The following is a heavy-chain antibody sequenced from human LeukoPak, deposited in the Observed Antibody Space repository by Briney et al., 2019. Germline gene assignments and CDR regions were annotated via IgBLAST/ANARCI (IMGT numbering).Heavy chain of an antibody. CDR1: GGSISSYY. CDR2: IYYSGST. D-gene: IGHD6-19*01. J-gene: IGHJ5*02. Sequence: SETLSLTCTVSGGSISSYYWSWIRQPPGKGLEWIGYIYYSGSTNYNPSLKSRVTISVDTSKNQFSLKLSSVTAADTAVYYCAKDGRYSSVESPNWFDAWGQGTLVTVSS. CDR3: AKDGRYSSVESPNWFDA. V-gene: IGHV4-59*12.